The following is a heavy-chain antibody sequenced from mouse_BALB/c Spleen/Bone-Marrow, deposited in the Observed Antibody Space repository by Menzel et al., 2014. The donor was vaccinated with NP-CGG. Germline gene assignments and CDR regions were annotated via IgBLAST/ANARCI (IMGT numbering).Heavy chain of an antibody. D-gene: IGHD2-3*01. CDR1: GFTISNYA. Sequence: EVNVVESGGGLVKPGGSLKLSCAASGFTISNYAMSWVRRTPEKRLEWVAIISSGGSYTYYPDSVKGRFTISRDNAKTILYLQMSSLRSEDTAMYYCARQDGFDYWGQGTTLTVSS. J-gene: IGHJ2*01. V-gene: IGHV5-9-3*01. CDR2: ISSGGSYT. CDR3: ARQDGFDY.